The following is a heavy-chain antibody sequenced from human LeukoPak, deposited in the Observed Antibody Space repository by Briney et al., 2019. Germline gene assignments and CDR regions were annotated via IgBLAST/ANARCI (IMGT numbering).Heavy chain of an antibody. D-gene: IGHD2-2*01. CDR2: ISWNSGSI. V-gene: IGHV3-9*03. CDR1: GFTFDDYA. J-gene: IGHJ4*02. CDR3: AKGYCSSTSCSGDY. Sequence: GGSLRLSCAASGFTFDDYAMRWVRQPPGKCLEWVSGISWNSGSIAYADSVKGRFTISRDNAKNSLYLQMNSLRAEDMALYYCAKGYCSSTSCSGDYWGQGTLVTVSS.